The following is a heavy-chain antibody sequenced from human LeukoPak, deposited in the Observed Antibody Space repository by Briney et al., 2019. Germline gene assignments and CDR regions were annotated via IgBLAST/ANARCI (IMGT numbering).Heavy chain of an antibody. D-gene: IGHD2/OR15-2a*01. CDR3: ARHRQYDADAFDV. V-gene: IGHV4-39*01. Sequence: SVTLSLTCTVSGASVSSSSYYWGWIRQPPGKGLEWIGTIYYSGSTYYNPSLKSRVTISVDSSKNQFFLKLSSVTAADTAVYYCARHRQYDADAFDVWGQGTVV. CDR2: IYYSGST. J-gene: IGHJ3*01. CDR1: GASVSSSSYY.